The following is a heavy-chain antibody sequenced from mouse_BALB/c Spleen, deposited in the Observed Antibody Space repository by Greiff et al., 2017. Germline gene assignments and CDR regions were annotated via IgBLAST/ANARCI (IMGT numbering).Heavy chain of an antibody. Sequence: QVQLKESGAELVRPGTSVKVSCKASGYAFTNYLIEWVKQRPGQGLEWIGVINPGSGGTNYNEKFKGKATLTADKSSSTAYMQLSSLTSDDSAVYFCASNWAFDYWGQGTTLTVSS. CDR1: GYAFTNYL. CDR2: INPGSGGT. D-gene: IGHD4-1*01. CDR3: ASNWAFDY. J-gene: IGHJ2*01. V-gene: IGHV1-54*01.